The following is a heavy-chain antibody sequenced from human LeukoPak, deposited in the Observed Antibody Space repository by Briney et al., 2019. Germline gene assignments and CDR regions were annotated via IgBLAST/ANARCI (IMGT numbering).Heavy chain of an antibody. CDR3: ARVGRGWFGELLPYFDY. CDR1: GYTFTSYG. J-gene: IGHJ4*02. V-gene: IGHV1-18*04. Sequence: GASVNVSCKASGYTFTSYGISWVRQAPGQGLEWMGWISAYNGNTNYAQKLQGRVTMTTDTSTSTAYMELRSLRSDDTAVYYCARVGRGWFGELLPYFDYWGQGTLVTVSS. D-gene: IGHD3-10*01. CDR2: ISAYNGNT.